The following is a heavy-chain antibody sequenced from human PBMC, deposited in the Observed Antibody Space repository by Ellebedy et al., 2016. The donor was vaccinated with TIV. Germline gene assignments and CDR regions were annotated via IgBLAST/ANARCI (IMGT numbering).Heavy chain of an antibody. Sequence: SETLSLTXAVYGGSFSGYYWSWIRQPPGKGLEWIGEINHSGSTNYNPSLKSRVTISVDTSKNQFSLKLSSVTAADTAVFYCARGRVTGSGSYGYWGQGTLVTVSS. J-gene: IGHJ4*02. CDR3: ARGRVTGSGSYGY. D-gene: IGHD3-10*01. CDR2: INHSGST. V-gene: IGHV4-34*01. CDR1: GGSFSGYY.